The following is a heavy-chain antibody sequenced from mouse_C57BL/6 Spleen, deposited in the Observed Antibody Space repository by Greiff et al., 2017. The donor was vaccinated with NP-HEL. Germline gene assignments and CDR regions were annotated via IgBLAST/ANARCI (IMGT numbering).Heavy chain of an antibody. CDR3: ARTARIKY. CDR1: GYSITSGYG. D-gene: IGHD1-2*01. Sequence: VQLKESGPGLVKPSQSLSLTCTVPGYSITSGYGWNWIRQFPGNNLEWLGYISYSGSTNYNPSLKSRLSITRDTSKNQFFLQLNSVTTEDTATYYCARTARIKYWGQGTTLTGSS. V-gene: IGHV3-2*02. J-gene: IGHJ2*01. CDR2: ISYSGST.